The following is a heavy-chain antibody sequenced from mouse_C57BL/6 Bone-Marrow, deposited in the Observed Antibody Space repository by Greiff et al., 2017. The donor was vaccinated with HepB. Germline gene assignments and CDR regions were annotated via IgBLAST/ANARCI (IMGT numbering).Heavy chain of an antibody. Sequence: DVHLVESEGGLVQPGSSMKLSCTASGFTFSDYYTAWVRQVPEKGLEWVANINYDGSSTYYLDSLKSRFIISRDNAKNILYLQMSSLKSEDTATYYCAREVGAYDGYYYAMDYWGQGTSVTVSS. D-gene: IGHD2-3*01. CDR1: GFTFSDYY. CDR2: INYDGSST. CDR3: AREVGAYDGYYYAMDY. V-gene: IGHV5-16*01. J-gene: IGHJ4*01.